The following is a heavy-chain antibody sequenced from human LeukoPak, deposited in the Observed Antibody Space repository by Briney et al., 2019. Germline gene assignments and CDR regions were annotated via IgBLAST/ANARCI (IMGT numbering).Heavy chain of an antibody. J-gene: IGHJ4*02. CDR2: INPSGGST. V-gene: IGHV1-46*01. CDR3: ARNVGSGLDY. D-gene: IGHD1-1*01. Sequence: ASVKVSCTASGYTFTTYYIHWVRQAPGQGLEWMGFINPSGGSTSYAQKFQGRVTMTRDTSTSAVYMELSSLRSEDTAMYYCARNVGSGLDYWGQGTLVTVSS. CDR1: GYTFTTYY.